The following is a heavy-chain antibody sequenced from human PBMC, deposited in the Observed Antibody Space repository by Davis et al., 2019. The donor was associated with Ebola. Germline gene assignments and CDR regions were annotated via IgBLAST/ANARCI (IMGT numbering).Heavy chain of an antibody. CDR1: GYTFTNYY. V-gene: IGHV1-46*03. Sequence: AASVKVSCKASGYTFTNYYMHWVRQAPGQGLEWMGMINPNDGRTIYAQRFQGRVTVTRDPSTTTVYMDLSSLRSEDTALYYCTTPGGQDSGYEVFDTWGQGTMVTVSS. CDR3: TTPGGQDSGYEVFDT. D-gene: IGHD5-12*01. CDR2: INPNDGRT. J-gene: IGHJ3*02.